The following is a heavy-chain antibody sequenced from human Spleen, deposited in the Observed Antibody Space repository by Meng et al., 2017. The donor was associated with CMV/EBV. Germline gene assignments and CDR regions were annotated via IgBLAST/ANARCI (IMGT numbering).Heavy chain of an antibody. D-gene: IGHD3-3*01. CDR2: ITGDSTYK. CDR3: ARDSDDYDFWSAYYTDAFDF. J-gene: IGHJ3*01. Sequence: GGSLRLSXAASGFTFGSHSMNWVRQAPGKGLEWVSSITGDSTYKHYADSLKGRFTISRDNAKNSLYLQMNSLRAEDTAVYYCARDSDDYDFWSAYYTDAFDFWGQGTMVTVSS. CDR1: GFTFGSHS. V-gene: IGHV3-21*01.